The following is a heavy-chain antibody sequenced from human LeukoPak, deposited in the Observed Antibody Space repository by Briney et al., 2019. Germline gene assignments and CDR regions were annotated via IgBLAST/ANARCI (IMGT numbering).Heavy chain of an antibody. J-gene: IGHJ4*02. CDR3: TRERRGSYYAFES. V-gene: IGHV3-11*05. D-gene: IGHD3-16*01. Sequence: GGSLRLSCAASGFSVSDYSISWIRQPPGKGPEWISYVMSGRGSTNYADSVKGRFTISRDNAKNSVALQLDGLRADDTAVYFCTRERRGSYYAFESWGKGTLVTVSS. CDR1: GFSVSDYS. CDR2: VMSGRGST.